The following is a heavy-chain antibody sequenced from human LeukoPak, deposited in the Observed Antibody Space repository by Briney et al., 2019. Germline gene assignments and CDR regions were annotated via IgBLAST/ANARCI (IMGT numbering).Heavy chain of an antibody. CDR3: AREYSGSYGLGYFDY. CDR2: TYYSGNT. CDR1: GGSISSSSYY. D-gene: IGHD1-26*01. V-gene: IGHV4-39*02. Sequence: PSETLSLTCTVSGGSISSSSYYWGWIRQPPGKGLEWIGSTYYSGNTYYNPSLKSRVTISVDTSKNQFSLNLSSVTAVDTSVYYCAREYSGSYGLGYFDYWGQGTLVTVSS. J-gene: IGHJ4*02.